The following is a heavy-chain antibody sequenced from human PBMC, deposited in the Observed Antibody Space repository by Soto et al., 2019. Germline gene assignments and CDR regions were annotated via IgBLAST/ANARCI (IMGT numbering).Heavy chain of an antibody. CDR1: GFSFSDYG. Sequence: QVQLVESGGGVVQPGRSLRLSCVASGFSFSDYGMHWVRQAPGKGLEWVAVISHYETKKYFEDSVKGRFTISRDNSKNTVYLQLNSLRPDDTAVYYCAKDWVGGSNRYQLDKWGQGTLVIVSS. J-gene: IGHJ4*02. D-gene: IGHD1-26*01. V-gene: IGHV3-30*18. CDR3: AKDWVGGSNRYQLDK. CDR2: ISHYETKK.